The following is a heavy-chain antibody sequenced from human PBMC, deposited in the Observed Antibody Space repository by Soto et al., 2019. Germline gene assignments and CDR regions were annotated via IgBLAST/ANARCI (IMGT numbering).Heavy chain of an antibody. Sequence: LSLTCAVSGYSISSGYYWGWIRQPPGKGLEWIGSIYHSGSTDYSPSLKSRLTISVDTSKNQFSLKVSSVTAADTAVYYCGRVMIGTSRHTDSDYWGQGTQVTVS. J-gene: IGHJ4*02. CDR2: IYHSGST. V-gene: IGHV4-38-2*01. CDR3: GRVMIGTSRHTDSDY. D-gene: IGHD2-2*01. CDR1: GYSISSGYY.